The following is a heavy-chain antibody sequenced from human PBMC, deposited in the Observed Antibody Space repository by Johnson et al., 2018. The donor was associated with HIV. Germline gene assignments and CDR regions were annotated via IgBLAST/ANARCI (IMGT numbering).Heavy chain of an antibody. CDR3: GRDRGYGDALDI. CDR2: ISGSGGST. CDR1: GFTFRRYA. J-gene: IGHJ3*02. Sequence: EVQLVESGGGVVQPGGSLRLSCAASGFTFRRYAMHWVRQAPGKGLEWVSAISGSGGSTYYAASVKGRFSISRDNAKTSLCLQMNSLRAEDTAVYYCGRDRGYGDALDILGQGTMVTVSS. V-gene: IGHV3-21*01. D-gene: IGHD3-16*01.